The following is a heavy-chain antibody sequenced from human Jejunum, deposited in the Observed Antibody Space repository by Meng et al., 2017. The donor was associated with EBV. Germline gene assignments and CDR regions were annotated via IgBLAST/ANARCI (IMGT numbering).Heavy chain of an antibody. D-gene: IGHD3-22*01. V-gene: IGHV3-23*01. CDR3: ARVIYDRAYYFDY. CDR1: GFTFSTHA. J-gene: IGHJ4*02. Sequence: LRLRWGCEQPGASLASSWGAAGFTFSTHARSWVRQAPGKGLEWVSTLSGSYGGGSTYYADSAKGRFTVSRDNSKNTLYLQMNSLGAEDTAVYYCARVIYDRAYYFDYWGQGTLVTVSS. CDR2: LSGSYGGGST.